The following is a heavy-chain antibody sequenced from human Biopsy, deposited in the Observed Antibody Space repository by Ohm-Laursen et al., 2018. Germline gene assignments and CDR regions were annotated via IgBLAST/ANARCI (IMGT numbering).Heavy chain of an antibody. V-gene: IGHV1-2*06. J-gene: IGHJ4*02. Sequence: SVKASCKASSYTFTDYNIHWMRQAPGQGLEWLGHINCKTGATNYAQKFQGTVTMTRDTSISTAYLALGSLRSADTAIYYCARDPLNGHKHFDYWGQGSLVTVSS. D-gene: IGHD2-8*01. CDR3: ARDPLNGHKHFDY. CDR1: SYTFTDYN. CDR2: INCKTGAT.